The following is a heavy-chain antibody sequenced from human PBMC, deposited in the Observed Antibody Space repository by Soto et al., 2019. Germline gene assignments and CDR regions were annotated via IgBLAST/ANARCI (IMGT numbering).Heavy chain of an antibody. CDR1: DGSVNSGNYY. Sequence: SETLSLTCSVSDGSVNSGNYYWSWIRQPPGKGLEWIGHIYYIGTTDYNPSLKSRVTISVDTSKNQFSLKVTSVTAADTAVYFCAREEKQLSRYGGDFDYWGQGILVTVSS. CDR3: AREEKQLSRYGGDFDY. CDR2: IYYIGTT. V-gene: IGHV4-61*01. D-gene: IGHD3-16*01. J-gene: IGHJ4*02.